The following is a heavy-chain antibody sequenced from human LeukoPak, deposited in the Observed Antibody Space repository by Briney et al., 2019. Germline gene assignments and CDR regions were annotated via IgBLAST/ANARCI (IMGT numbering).Heavy chain of an antibody. D-gene: IGHD2-15*01. J-gene: IGHJ6*03. CDR1: GFTFSSYG. CDR3: AKFRNLDIDCMDV. Sequence: GGSLRLSCAASGFTFSSYGMHWVRQAPGKGLEWVAFIRSDGNYKYYADSVKGRFTISRDNSKNTLYLQMNSLRAEDTAVYYCAKFRNLDIDCMDVWGKGTTVTISS. V-gene: IGHV3-30*02. CDR2: IRSDGNYK.